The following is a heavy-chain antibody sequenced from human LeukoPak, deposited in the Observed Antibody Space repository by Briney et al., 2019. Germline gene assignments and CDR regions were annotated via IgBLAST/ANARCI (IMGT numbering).Heavy chain of an antibody. V-gene: IGHV4-34*01. CDR1: GGSFSGYY. D-gene: IGHD4-23*01. CDR3: ARTTVVTPRGDDY. CDR2: INHSGST. Sequence: SETLSLTCAVYGGSFSGYYWSWIRQPPGKGLEWIGEINHSGSTNYNPSPKSRVTISVDTSKNQFSLKLSSVTAADTAVYYCARTTVVTPRGDDYWGQGTLVTVSS. J-gene: IGHJ4*02.